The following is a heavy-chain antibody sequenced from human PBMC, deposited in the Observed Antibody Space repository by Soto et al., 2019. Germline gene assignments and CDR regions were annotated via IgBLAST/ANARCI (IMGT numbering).Heavy chain of an antibody. CDR1: GFSLSTRGVA. CDR2: IYWDEDK. Sequence: QITLKESGPPLVKPTQTLTLTCTFSGFSLSTRGVAVGWFRQPPGKALEWLALIYWDEDKWYSPSLKSRLTITDATSKNPVVLTMTNMDPVDPATYYCAHRPRGYAYYFDYWGQGTLVTVSS. J-gene: IGHJ4*02. V-gene: IGHV2-5*02. D-gene: IGHD5-12*01. CDR3: AHRPRGYAYYFDY.